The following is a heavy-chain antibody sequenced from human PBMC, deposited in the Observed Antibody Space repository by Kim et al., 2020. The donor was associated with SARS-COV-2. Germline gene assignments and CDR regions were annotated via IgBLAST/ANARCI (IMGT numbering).Heavy chain of an antibody. CDR2: IYTSGNT. CDR1: GASVTTYY. J-gene: IGHJ5*02. Sequence: SETLSLTCTVSGASVTTYYWTWIRQSAGKGLEWIGRIYTSGNTTYNPSLKSRVIMSLDTSKNYFSLKLTSVTAADTAVYYCARHGSWFDPWGPGIVVTVSS. D-gene: IGHD3-10*01. V-gene: IGHV4-4*07. CDR3: ARHGSWFDP.